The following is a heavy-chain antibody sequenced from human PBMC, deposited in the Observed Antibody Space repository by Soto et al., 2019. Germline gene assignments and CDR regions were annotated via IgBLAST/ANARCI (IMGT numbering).Heavy chain of an antibody. D-gene: IGHD3-22*01. Sequence: SETLSLTCSVCGDSISNSRFYWAWIREPPGEGLEWIGSIYHTGNAYYNPSLKSRVTIFVDTSKNHFSLKLTSVTAADTALYYCARDYFDSSDYTTNWFDPWGQGALVTV. CDR1: GDSISNSRFY. CDR3: ARDYFDSSDYTTNWFDP. J-gene: IGHJ5*02. V-gene: IGHV4-39*02. CDR2: IYHTGNA.